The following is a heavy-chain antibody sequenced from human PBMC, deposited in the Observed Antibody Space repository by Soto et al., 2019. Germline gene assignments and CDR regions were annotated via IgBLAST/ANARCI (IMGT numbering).Heavy chain of an antibody. V-gene: IGHV6-1*01. CDR2: TYYRSKWYN. CDR3: AREAYNWNYNYYYYYGMDV. D-gene: IGHD1-7*01. CDR1: GDSVSSNSAA. J-gene: IGHJ6*02. Sequence: PSQTLSLTCAISGDSVSSNSAAWNWIRQSPSRGLEWLGRTYYRSKWYNDYAVSVKSRITINPDTSKNQFSLQLNSVTPEDTAVYYCAREAYNWNYNYYYYYGMDVCGQRTTVTVSS.